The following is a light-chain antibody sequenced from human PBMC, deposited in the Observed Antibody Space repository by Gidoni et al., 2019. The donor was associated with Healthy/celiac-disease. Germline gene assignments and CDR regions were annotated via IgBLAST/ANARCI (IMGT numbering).Light chain of an antibody. Sequence: LSKSPGTLSLSPGERATLSCRASQSVSSSYLAWYQQKPGQAPRLLIDGASIRATGTPDRFSGSGSGTDFTLTISRLEPEDFAVYYCQQYGSSPTFGPGTKVDIK. J-gene: IGKJ3*01. CDR2: GAS. CDR1: QSVSSSY. CDR3: QQYGSSPT. V-gene: IGKV3-20*01.